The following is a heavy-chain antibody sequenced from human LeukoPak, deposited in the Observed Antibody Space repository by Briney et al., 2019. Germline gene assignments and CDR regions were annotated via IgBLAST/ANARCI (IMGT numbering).Heavy chain of an antibody. Sequence: ASVKVSCKASGYTFTTSNTNWGRHGTGQGLEWMCSMNPNNDNTGSAQKFQGRVMMTRDISISTAYMELSSLRSEDTAVYYCARGPTYDLWSGDSYSYYYMDVWGKGATVTVSS. CDR1: GYTFTTSN. V-gene: IGHV1-8*01. D-gene: IGHD3-3*01. CDR3: ARGPTYDLWSGDSYSYYYMDV. CDR2: MNPNNDNT. J-gene: IGHJ6*03.